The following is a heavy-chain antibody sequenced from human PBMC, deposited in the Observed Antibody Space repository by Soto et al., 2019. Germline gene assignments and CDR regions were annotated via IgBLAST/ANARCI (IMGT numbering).Heavy chain of an antibody. V-gene: IGHV3-23*01. CDR2: ISGSGGST. CDR3: AKDNPLLPAYYHYYGMDV. D-gene: IGHD2-2*01. J-gene: IGHJ6*02. Sequence: GGSLRLSCAASGFTFSSYAMSWVRQAPGKGLEWVSAISGSGGSTYYADSVKGRFTISRDNSKNTLYLQMNSLRAEDTAVYYCAKDNPLLPAYYHYYGMDVWGQGTTVTVSS. CDR1: GFTFSSYA.